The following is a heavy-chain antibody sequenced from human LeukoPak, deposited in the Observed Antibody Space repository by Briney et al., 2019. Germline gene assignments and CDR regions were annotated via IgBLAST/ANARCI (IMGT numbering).Heavy chain of an antibody. CDR2: IYYSGST. CDR1: GGSISSSSYY. V-gene: IGHV4-61*01. CDR3: ARDLQAVDYGMDV. D-gene: IGHD2-15*01. J-gene: IGHJ6*04. Sequence: SETLSLTCTVSGGSISSSSYYWGWIRQPPGKGLEWIGYIYYSGSTNYNPSLKSRVTISVDTSKNQFSLKLSSVTAADTAVYYCARDLQAVDYGMDVWGKGTTVTVSS.